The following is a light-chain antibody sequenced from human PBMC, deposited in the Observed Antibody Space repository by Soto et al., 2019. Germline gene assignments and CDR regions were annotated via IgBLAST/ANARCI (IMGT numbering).Light chain of an antibody. Sequence: QSVLTQPASVSGSPGQSITISCSGTTNDVGGYNYVSWYQQHPGKAPKLLIYGVTDRPSGVSSRFSGSKSGNAASLTISGLQAEDEGDYYCSSYTSSSTLDVVFGGGTQLTVL. CDR2: GVT. CDR3: SSYTSSSTLDVV. CDR1: TNDVGGYNY. V-gene: IGLV2-14*03. J-gene: IGLJ2*01.